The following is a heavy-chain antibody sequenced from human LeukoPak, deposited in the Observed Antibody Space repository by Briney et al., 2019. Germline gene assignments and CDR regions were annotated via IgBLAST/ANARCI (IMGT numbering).Heavy chain of an antibody. J-gene: IGHJ4*02. Sequence: SETLSLTCAVYGGSFSGYYWTWIRQPPGKGLEWIGEINHSGSTNYNPSLKSRVTISVDTSKNQFSLRLSSVTAADTAVYYCARGQGTVTTHWGQGTLVTVSS. CDR1: GGSFSGYY. CDR2: INHSGST. V-gene: IGHV4-34*01. CDR3: ARGQGTVTTH. D-gene: IGHD4-17*01.